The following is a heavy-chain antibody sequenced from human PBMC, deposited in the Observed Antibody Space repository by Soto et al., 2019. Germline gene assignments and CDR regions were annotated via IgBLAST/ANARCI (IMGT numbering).Heavy chain of an antibody. Sequence: QVQLQESGPGLVKPSQTLSLTCTVSGGSISSGGYYWSWIRQHPGKGLEWIGYIYYSGSTYYNPSLKNRVTISVDTSKNQFSLKLSSVTAADTAVYYCARDYLGNCSSTSCYVGAFDIWGQGTMVTVSS. CDR2: IYYSGST. D-gene: IGHD2-2*01. V-gene: IGHV4-31*03. CDR3: ARDYLGNCSSTSCYVGAFDI. CDR1: GGSISSGGYY. J-gene: IGHJ3*02.